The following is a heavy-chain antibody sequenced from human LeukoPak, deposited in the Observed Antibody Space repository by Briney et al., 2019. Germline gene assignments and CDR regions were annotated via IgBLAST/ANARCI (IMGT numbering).Heavy chain of an antibody. V-gene: IGHV4-59*01. Sequence: SETLSLTCTVSGGSISSNYWSWVRQPPGKGLEWIGYIYYSGSTNYNPSLKSRVTISVDTSKNQFSLKLSSVTAADTAVYYCARIRHDYGDYVDYWGQGTLVTVSS. CDR3: ARIRHDYGDYVDY. CDR2: IYYSGST. CDR1: GGSISSNY. D-gene: IGHD4-17*01. J-gene: IGHJ4*02.